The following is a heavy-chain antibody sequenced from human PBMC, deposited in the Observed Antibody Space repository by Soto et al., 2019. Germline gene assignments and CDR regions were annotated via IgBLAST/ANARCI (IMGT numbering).Heavy chain of an antibody. J-gene: IGHJ4*02. CDR1: GGSFSGYY. CDR2: INHSGST. V-gene: IGHV4-34*01. D-gene: IGHD1-7*01. Sequence: SETLSLTCAFYGGSFSGYYWSLIRQPPGKGLEWIGEINHSGSTNYNPSLKSRVTISVDTSKNQFSLKLSSVTAADTAVYYCARGPRELRSTFFPPALKYWGQGTLVTVSS. CDR3: ARGPRELRSTFFPPALKY.